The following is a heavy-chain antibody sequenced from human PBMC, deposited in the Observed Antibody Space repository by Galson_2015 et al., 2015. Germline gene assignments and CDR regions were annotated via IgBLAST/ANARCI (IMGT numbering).Heavy chain of an antibody. J-gene: IGHJ4*02. V-gene: IGHV4-31*03. Sequence: TLSLTCTVSGGSISSGGYYWSWIRQHPGKGLEWIGYIYYSGSTYYNPSLKSRVTISVDTSKNQLSLKLSSVTAADTAVYYCARGGYYGSGSYVLRGDRSIDYWGQGTLVTVSS. CDR1: GGSISSGGYY. CDR3: ARGGYYGSGSYVLRGDRSIDY. D-gene: IGHD3-10*01. CDR2: IYYSGST.